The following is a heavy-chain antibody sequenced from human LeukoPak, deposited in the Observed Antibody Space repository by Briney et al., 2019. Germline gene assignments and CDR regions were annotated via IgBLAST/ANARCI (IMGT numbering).Heavy chain of an antibody. CDR1: GFTFSDHS. CDR2: IKQDGSEK. D-gene: IGHD4-11*01. V-gene: IGHV3-7*01. CDR3: ARTYSIPFCDY. J-gene: IGHJ4*02. Sequence: GGSLSLSCVASGFTFSDHSMMWVRQAPGKGLEWVANIKQDGSEKYYVDSVKGRFTISRDNAKNSLYLQMNSLRAEDTAVYYCARTYSIPFCDYWGQGTLVTVSS.